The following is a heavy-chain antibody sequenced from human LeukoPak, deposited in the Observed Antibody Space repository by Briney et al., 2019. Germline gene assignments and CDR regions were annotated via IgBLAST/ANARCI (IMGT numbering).Heavy chain of an antibody. Sequence: GGSLRLSCAASGFTFSSYAINWVRQAPGKGLEWVSTISASGSSTYYADSVKGRFTISRDNSKNTLYLQMNSLRAEDTAVYYCAKDLWSGGSCCDAFDIWGQGTMVTVSS. V-gene: IGHV3-23*01. CDR2: ISASGSST. CDR1: GFTFSSYA. D-gene: IGHD2-15*01. J-gene: IGHJ3*02. CDR3: AKDLWSGGSCCDAFDI.